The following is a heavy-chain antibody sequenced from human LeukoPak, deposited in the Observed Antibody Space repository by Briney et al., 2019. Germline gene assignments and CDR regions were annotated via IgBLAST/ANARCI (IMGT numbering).Heavy chain of an antibody. CDR2: ITSSSSTM. D-gene: IGHD6-13*01. Sequence: GGSLRLSCAASGFTFSTYSMNWVRQAPGKGLEWVSYITSSSSTMFYADSVKGRITISRDNSKNTLYLQMNSLRAEDTAVYYCAKQSRGIAAAPFDYWGQGTLVTVSS. J-gene: IGHJ4*02. CDR1: GFTFSTYS. CDR3: AKQSRGIAAAPFDY. V-gene: IGHV3-48*01.